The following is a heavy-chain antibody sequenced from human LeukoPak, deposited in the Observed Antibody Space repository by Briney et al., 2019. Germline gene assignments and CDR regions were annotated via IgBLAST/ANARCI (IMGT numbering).Heavy chain of an antibody. CDR3: AKAARLWFGESLTFDY. J-gene: IGHJ4*02. V-gene: IGHV3-23*01. CDR1: GFTFSSYA. Sequence: PGGSLGLSCAASGFTFSSYAMSWVRQAPGKGLEWVSAISGSGGSTYYADSVKGRFTISRDNSKNTLYLQMNSLRAEDTAVYYCAKAARLWFGESLTFDYWGQGTLVTVSS. D-gene: IGHD3-10*01. CDR2: ISGSGGST.